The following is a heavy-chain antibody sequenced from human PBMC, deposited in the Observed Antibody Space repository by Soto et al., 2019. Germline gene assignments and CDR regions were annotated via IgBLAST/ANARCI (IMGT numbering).Heavy chain of an antibody. CDR2: ISSSSSYI. V-gene: IGHV3-21*01. Sequence: GGSLRLSCAASGFTFSSYSMNWVRQAPGKGLEWVSSISSSSSYIYYADSVKGRFTISRDNAKNSLYLQMNSLRAEDTAVYYCARDTTGKSNFDYWGQGTLVTVSS. CDR1: GFTFSSYS. CDR3: ARDTTGKSNFDY. D-gene: IGHD4-17*01. J-gene: IGHJ4*02.